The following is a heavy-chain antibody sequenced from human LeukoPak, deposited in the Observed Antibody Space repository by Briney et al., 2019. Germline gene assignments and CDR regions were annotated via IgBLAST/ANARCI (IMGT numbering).Heavy chain of an antibody. Sequence: GGSLRLSCVGSGFTFSSHAMTWVRQAPGKGLEWVSGISGNGDSTYYVDSVKGRFTISRDNSKNTLYLQMNSLRAEDTAVYYCARDDVAVTGALDFWGQGTLVTVSS. V-gene: IGHV3-23*01. D-gene: IGHD6-19*01. CDR2: ISGNGDST. CDR3: ARDDVAVTGALDF. CDR1: GFTFSSHA. J-gene: IGHJ4*02.